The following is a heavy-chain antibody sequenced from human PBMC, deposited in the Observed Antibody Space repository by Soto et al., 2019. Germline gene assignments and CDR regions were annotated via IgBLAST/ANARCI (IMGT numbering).Heavy chain of an antibody. J-gene: IGHJ4*02. CDR1: GFTFTNYA. D-gene: IGHD5-12*01. CDR3: ANRARDGYNSPIDY. V-gene: IGHV3-23*01. CDR2: ISGNGRST. Sequence: EVQLSESGGGLAQPGGSLRLSCAASGFTFTNYAMNWVRQAPGKGLEWVSGISGNGRSTNYGDSVKGRFTISRDNSKHTVYLEMNCLRAEDTAVYYCANRARDGYNSPIDYWGQGTLVTVSS.